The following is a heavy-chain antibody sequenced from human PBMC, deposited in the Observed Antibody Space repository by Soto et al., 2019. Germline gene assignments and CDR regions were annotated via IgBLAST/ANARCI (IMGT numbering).Heavy chain of an antibody. CDR2: INPSGDST. J-gene: IGHJ4*02. V-gene: IGHV1-46*01. CDR1: GYTFSSYY. Sequence: ASVKVSCKASGYTFSSYYMHWLRQAPGQGLEWMGVINPSGDSTSYAQKFQGRVTITRDTSTSTLFRELSSLRSEDTAVYFRARAWQFGYGGQGSVVTVSS. CDR3: ARAWQFGY.